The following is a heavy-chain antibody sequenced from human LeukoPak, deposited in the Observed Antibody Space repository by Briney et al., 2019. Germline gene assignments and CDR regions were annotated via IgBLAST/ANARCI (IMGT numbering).Heavy chain of an antibody. Sequence: QPGGSLRLSCAASGFTVSSNYMSWVRQAPGEGLEWVSVVYTGARTYYADSVKGRFTISIDNSKNTLYLQMNSLRAEDTAVYYCARSLTLGSSQPEGYWGQGTLVTVSS. CDR2: VYTGART. D-gene: IGHD6-6*01. V-gene: IGHV3-66*02. CDR1: GFTVSSNY. CDR3: ARSLTLGSSQPEGY. J-gene: IGHJ4*02.